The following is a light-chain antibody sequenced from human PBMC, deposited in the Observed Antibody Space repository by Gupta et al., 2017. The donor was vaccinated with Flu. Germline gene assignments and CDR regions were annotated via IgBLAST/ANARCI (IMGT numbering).Light chain of an antibody. J-gene: IGKJ2*01. CDR2: AAS. CDR3: QQTHSDPPYT. CDR1: QNISIN. Sequence: DIQMTQSPSSLSASVGDTVTITCRASQNISINLNWYQQKPGKAPKVLIYAASNWQSGVTSRFSGRGDGTDVTLASSSLQREEFASYYCQQTHSDPPYTFGQGTKMEIK. V-gene: IGKV1-39*01.